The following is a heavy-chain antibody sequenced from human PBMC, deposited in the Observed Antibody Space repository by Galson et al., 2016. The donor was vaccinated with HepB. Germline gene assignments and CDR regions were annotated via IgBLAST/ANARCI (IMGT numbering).Heavy chain of an antibody. CDR1: GDSVSSNSAA. J-gene: IGHJ6*02. CDR3: ARDNWKMRGYTYGHTTDNYGMDV. Sequence: CAISGDSVSSNSAAWNWIRQSPSRGLEWLGRTYYRSKWYNDYAVSVKSRITINPDTSKNQFSLHLNSVTPEDTAVYYCARDNWKMRGYTYGHTTDNYGMDVWGQRATVTVSS. D-gene: IGHD5-18*01. V-gene: IGHV6-1*01. CDR2: TYYRSKWYN.